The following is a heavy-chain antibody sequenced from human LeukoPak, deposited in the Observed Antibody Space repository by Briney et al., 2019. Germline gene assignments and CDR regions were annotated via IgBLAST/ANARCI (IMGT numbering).Heavy chain of an antibody. D-gene: IGHD3-22*01. CDR1: GGSISGGTYY. CDR3: ARSRRYYDRSGYSEYYFDY. V-gene: IGHV4-61*09. J-gene: IGHJ4*02. CDR2: IYISGST. Sequence: SQTLSLTCSVSGGSISGGTYYWSWIRQPAGKGLEWMGHIYISGSTNYNPALNSRVTMSVDTSKNQFSLELSSVTAADTAVYYCARSRRYYDRSGYSEYYFDYWGQGILVTVSS.